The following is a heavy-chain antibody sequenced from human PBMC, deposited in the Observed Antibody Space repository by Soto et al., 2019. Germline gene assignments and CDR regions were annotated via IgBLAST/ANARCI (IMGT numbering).Heavy chain of an antibody. CDR1: GFTFSSYS. V-gene: IGHV3-21*01. D-gene: IGHD6-13*01. CDR3: AREVMAAGGAFDI. Sequence: PGGSLRLSCAASGFTFSSYSMNWVRQAPGKGLEWVSSISSSSSYIYYADSVKGRFTISRDNAKNSLYLQMNSLRAEDTAVYYCAREVMAAGGAFDIWGQGTMVTV. CDR2: ISSSSSYI. J-gene: IGHJ3*02.